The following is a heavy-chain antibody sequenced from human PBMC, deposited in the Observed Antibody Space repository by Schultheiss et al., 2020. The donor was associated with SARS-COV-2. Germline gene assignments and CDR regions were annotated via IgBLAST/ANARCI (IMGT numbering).Heavy chain of an antibody. CDR3: ARDGGSGGSGWYGWFDP. CDR2: ISSSSSTI. Sequence: GGSLRLSCAASGFTFSSYSMNWVRQAPGKGLEWVSYISSSSSTIYYADSVKGRFTISRDNAKNSLYLQMNSLRAEDTAVYYCARDGGSGGSGWYGWFDPWGQGTLVTVSS. D-gene: IGHD6-19*01. CDR1: GFTFSSYS. J-gene: IGHJ5*02. V-gene: IGHV3-48*04.